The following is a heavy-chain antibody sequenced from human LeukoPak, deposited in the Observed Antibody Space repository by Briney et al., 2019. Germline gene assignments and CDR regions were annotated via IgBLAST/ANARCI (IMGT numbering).Heavy chain of an antibody. CDR1: GFTFDDYA. V-gene: IGHV3-9*01. D-gene: IGHD5-18*01. J-gene: IGHJ4*02. CDR2: VRWDSGRI. Sequence: PGRSLRLSCAASGFTFDDYAMHWVRQAPGKGREWVSGVRWDSGRIGYADSEKGRFTISRDNAKNSLYLQMNSLRAEDAALYYCAKGSRDGGYSYGDNFDYWGQGTLVTVSS. CDR3: AKGSRDGGYSYGDNFDY.